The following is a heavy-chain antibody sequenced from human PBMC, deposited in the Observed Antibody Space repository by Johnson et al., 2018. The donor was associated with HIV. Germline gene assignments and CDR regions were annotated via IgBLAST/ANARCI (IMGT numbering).Heavy chain of an antibody. Sequence: VQLVESGGGLVQPGGSLRLSCPASGFTFSDFRMSWVRQAPGRGLEWVANINVDGREKYYVDSVKGRFTISRDNSKNTLYLQMNSLRAEDTAVYYCAKEEGLAAAGTGEAFDIWGQGTMVTVSS. V-gene: IGHV3-7*01. CDR2: INVDGREK. J-gene: IGHJ3*02. CDR3: AKEEGLAAAGTGEAFDI. CDR1: GFTFSDFR. D-gene: IGHD6-13*01.